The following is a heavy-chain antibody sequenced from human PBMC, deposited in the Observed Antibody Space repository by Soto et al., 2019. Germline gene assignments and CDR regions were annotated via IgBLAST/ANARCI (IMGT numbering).Heavy chain of an antibody. Sequence: EVQLVESGGGLVQPGGSLRLSCAASGFTFSSYSMNWVRQAPGKGLEWVSYISSSSSTIYYADSVKGRFTISRDNAKNSLYLQMNRLRDEDTAVYDCARDRRRIAAAGIFPPVWFDPWGQGTLVTVSS. CDR3: ARDRRRIAAAGIFPPVWFDP. V-gene: IGHV3-48*02. D-gene: IGHD6-13*01. CDR2: ISSSSSTI. CDR1: GFTFSSYS. J-gene: IGHJ5*02.